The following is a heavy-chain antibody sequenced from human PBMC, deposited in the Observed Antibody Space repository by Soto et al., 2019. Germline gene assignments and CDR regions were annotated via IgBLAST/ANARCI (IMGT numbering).Heavy chain of an antibody. V-gene: IGHV3-48*03. Sequence: QXXGSLLIGCSASGFTFRIHEMNWVRQAPGKGLEWVSYISSSGTTLYYADSVKGRFTISRDNAKNSLYLQMISLRAEDTAIYYCARDYGSAWFFDYWGQGTLVTVYS. CDR1: GFTFRIHE. CDR2: ISSSGTTL. J-gene: IGHJ4*02. CDR3: ARDYGSAWFFDY. D-gene: IGHD6-19*01.